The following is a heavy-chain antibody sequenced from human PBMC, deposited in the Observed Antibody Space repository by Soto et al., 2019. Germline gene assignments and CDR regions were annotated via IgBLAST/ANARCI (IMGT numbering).Heavy chain of an antibody. CDR2: INPSGVST. CDR1: GYTFTSYY. Sequence: ASVKVSCKASGYTFTSYYMHWVRQAPGQGLEWMGIINPSGVSTSYAQKLQARVTITRDTTTSTVYIQLSTLRSEDTTVYYCARARFIAAAGAGVDYFDYWGQGTLVTVSS. V-gene: IGHV1-46*03. J-gene: IGHJ4*02. CDR3: ARARFIAAAGAGVDYFDY. D-gene: IGHD6-13*01.